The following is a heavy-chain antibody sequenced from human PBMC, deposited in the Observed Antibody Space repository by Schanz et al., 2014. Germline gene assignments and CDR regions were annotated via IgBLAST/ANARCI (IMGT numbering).Heavy chain of an antibody. CDR1: GITFSGYS. V-gene: IGHV3-48*01. Sequence: EVQLVESGGGLAQPGGSLRLSCAASGITFSGYSMNWVRQAPGKGLEWVSYISGSSSTKYYADSVKGRFTISRDNGKKSLYLQITSVGAEPTAVYFCARNYESALSSPRHDAFDVWGQGTVVTVS. CDR2: ISGSSSTK. D-gene: IGHD3-16*01. J-gene: IGHJ3*01. CDR3: ARNYESALSSPRHDAFDV.